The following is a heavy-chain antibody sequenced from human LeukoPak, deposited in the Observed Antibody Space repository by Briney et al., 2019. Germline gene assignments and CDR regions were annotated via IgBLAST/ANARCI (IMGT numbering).Heavy chain of an antibody. V-gene: IGHV1-69*04. J-gene: IGHJ4*02. D-gene: IGHD1-26*01. CDR3: AGEVGSYSEGDY. CDR2: IIPILGIA. Sequence: ASVKVSCKASGGTFSSYAISWVRQAPGQGLEWMGRIIPILGIANYAQKFQGRVTITADKSTSTAYMERSSLRSEDTAVYYCAGEVGSYSEGDYWGQGTLVTVSS. CDR1: GGTFSSYA.